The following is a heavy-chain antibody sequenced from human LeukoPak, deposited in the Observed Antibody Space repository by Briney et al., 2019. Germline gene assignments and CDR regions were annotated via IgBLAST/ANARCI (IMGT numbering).Heavy chain of an antibody. CDR2: IIPIFGTA. J-gene: IGHJ4*02. Sequence: ASVKVSCKASGGTFSSYAISWVRQAPGQGLEWMGGIIPIFGTANYAQKFQGRVTITADESTSTAYMELSSLRSEDTAVYYCARETITMVRGVIIRDCDYWGQGTLVTVSS. D-gene: IGHD3-10*01. CDR3: ARETITMVRGVIIRDCDY. CDR1: GGTFSSYA. V-gene: IGHV1-69*13.